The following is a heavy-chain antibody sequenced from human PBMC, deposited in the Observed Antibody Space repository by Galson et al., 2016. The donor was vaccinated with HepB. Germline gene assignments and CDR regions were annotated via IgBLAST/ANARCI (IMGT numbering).Heavy chain of an antibody. J-gene: IGHJ4*02. D-gene: IGHD4-23*01. V-gene: IGHV3-53*01. CDR1: GFSVSAHH. CDR3: VGYGGNSV. CDR2: LYGGGGT. Sequence: SLRLSCAVAGFSVSAHHVGWFRQTPGKGLECASVLYGGGGTYYSDSVRGRLSVSRDNSNNIVYLHMNSLRVDDTAVYYCVGYGGNSVWGRGTLVTVAS.